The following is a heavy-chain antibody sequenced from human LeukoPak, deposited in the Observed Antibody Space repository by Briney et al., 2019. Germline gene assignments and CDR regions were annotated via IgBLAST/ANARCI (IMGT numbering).Heavy chain of an antibody. CDR1: GFTFSSYA. J-gene: IGHJ4*02. D-gene: IGHD6-19*01. Sequence: GGSLRLSCAASGFTFSSYAMSWVRQAPGKGLEWVSAISGSGTSTYYADSVKGRFTISRDNSKSTLYLQMNSLRAEDTALYYCAKEDWQWDFDYWGQGTLVTVSS. V-gene: IGHV3-23*01. CDR2: ISGSGTST. CDR3: AKEDWQWDFDY.